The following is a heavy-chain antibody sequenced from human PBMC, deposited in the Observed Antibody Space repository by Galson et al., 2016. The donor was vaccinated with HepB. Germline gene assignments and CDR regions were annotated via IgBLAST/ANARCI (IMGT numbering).Heavy chain of an antibody. V-gene: IGHV6-1*01. CDR1: GDSVSNNNAA. Sequence: CAISGDSVSNNNAARNWIRQSPSRGLEWLGRTYYRFQWYSDYAVSVKGRITFTSDTSKDQFSLHLKSVTPEDTAVYYCARGFQLFREGEYDLDYWGQGTMVTVSS. J-gene: IGHJ3*01. CDR3: ARGFQLFREGEYDLDY. CDR2: TYYRFQWYS. D-gene: IGHD3-10*01.